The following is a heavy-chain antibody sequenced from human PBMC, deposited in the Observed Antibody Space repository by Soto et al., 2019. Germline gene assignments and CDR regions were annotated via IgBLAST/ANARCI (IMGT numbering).Heavy chain of an antibody. CDR2: IYHSGST. CDR1: GGSISSSNW. Sequence: QVQLQESGPGLVKPSGTLSLTCAVSGGSISSSNWWSWVRQPPGKGLEWIGEIYHSGSTNYNPSLKGPVHHTRGKVKDQFSLELGFWTAPGTAGFYCAWGRGWFDPWGQGTLVTVSS. V-gene: IGHV4-4*02. J-gene: IGHJ5*02. CDR3: AWGRGWFDP. D-gene: IGHD3-16*01.